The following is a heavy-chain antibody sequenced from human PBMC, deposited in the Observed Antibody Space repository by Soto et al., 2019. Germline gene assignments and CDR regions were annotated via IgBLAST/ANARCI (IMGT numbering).Heavy chain of an antibody. Sequence: EVRLVESGGGLAKPGGSLRLSCAASGFTFSSYSMNWVRQAPGKGLEWVSSITSSSIYIYYADSVKGRFTISRDNAKNSLFLQMNSLRAEDTAVYYCARIGSDYYDSSGYSYWGQGILVTVSS. CDR3: ARIGSDYYDSSGYSY. D-gene: IGHD3-22*01. CDR1: GFTFSSYS. CDR2: ITSSSIYI. V-gene: IGHV3-21*02. J-gene: IGHJ4*02.